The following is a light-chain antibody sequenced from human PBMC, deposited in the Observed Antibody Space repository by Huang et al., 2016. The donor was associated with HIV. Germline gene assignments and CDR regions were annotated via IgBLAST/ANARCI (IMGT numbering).Light chain of an antibody. CDR1: QSLMHRNGYNY. J-gene: IGKJ5*01. Sequence: DIVMTQSPLSLPVTPGEQASISCRSRQSLMHRNGYNYLDWYLQKQGQFPQLMIYLGSGRAAGFPDRCSGNGSDTDFTLKISRVEAEDVGVYYCMQALRSITFGQGTRLEIK. V-gene: IGKV2-28*01. CDR2: LGS. CDR3: MQALRSIT.